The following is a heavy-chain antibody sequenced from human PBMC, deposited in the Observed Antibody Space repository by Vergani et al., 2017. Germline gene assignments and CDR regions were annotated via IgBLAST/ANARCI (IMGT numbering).Heavy chain of an antibody. V-gene: IGHV4-34*01. J-gene: IGHJ3*02. CDR3: AREGDFWSGYYNAFDI. CDR2: INHSGST. CDR1: GGSFSGYY. D-gene: IGHD3-3*01. Sequence: QVQLQQWGAGLLKPSETLSLTCAAYGGSFSGYYWSWIRQPPGKGLEWIGEINHSGSTNYNPSLKSRVTISVDTSKNQFSLKLSSVTAADTAVYYCAREGDFWSGYYNAFDIWGQGTMVTVSS.